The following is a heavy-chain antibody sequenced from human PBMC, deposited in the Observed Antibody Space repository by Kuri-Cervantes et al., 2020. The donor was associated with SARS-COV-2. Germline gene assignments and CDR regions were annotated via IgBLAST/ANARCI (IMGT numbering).Heavy chain of an antibody. CDR2: IYTGGTT. J-gene: IGHJ6*03. CDR1: GVTVSSNY. D-gene: IGHD1-14*01. Sequence: GGSLRLSCAASGVTVSSNYMSWVRQAPGKGLEWVSIIYTGGTTHYADSVKGRSTISRDNSKNTLYLQMNSLRAEDTAVYYCAREGLNDHHDYYDYYMDVWGKGTTVTVSS. CDR3: AREGLNDHHDYYDYYMDV. V-gene: IGHV3-53*01.